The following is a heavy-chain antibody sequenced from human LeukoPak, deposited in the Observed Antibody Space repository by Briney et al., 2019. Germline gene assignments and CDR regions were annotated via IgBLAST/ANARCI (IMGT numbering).Heavy chain of an antibody. CDR1: GFTFSTYG. Sequence: GGSLRLSCVASGFTFSTYGMSWVRQAPGKGLEWVSSISSSSSYIYYADSVKGRFTISRDNAKNSLYLQMNSLRAEDTAVYYCAREGYYYDSSGPDYWGQGTLVTVSS. D-gene: IGHD3-22*01. CDR2: ISSSSSYI. CDR3: AREGYYYDSSGPDY. J-gene: IGHJ4*02. V-gene: IGHV3-21*01.